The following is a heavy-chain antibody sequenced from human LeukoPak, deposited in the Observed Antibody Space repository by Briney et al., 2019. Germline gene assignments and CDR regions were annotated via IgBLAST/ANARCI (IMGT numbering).Heavy chain of an antibody. J-gene: IGHJ4*02. V-gene: IGHV3-21*01. CDR3: ARGSWFSPFDY. D-gene: IGHD3-22*01. CDR1: GFTFSSYS. Sequence: PGGSLRLSCAASGFTFSSYSMNWVRQAPGKGLEWVSSISSSSYIYYADSVKGRFTISRDNAKNSLYLQMNSLRAEDTAVYYCARGSWFSPFDYWGQGTLVTVPS. CDR2: ISSSSYI.